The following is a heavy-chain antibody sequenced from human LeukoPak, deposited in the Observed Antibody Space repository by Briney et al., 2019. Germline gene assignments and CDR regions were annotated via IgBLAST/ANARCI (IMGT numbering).Heavy chain of an antibody. D-gene: IGHD6-13*01. CDR2: IYPGDSDT. J-gene: IGHJ6*03. V-gene: IGHV5-51*01. CDR3: ARQRSRNRYYYYYMDV. CDR1: RYSFTSYW. Sequence: GEYLQISCTGSRYSFTSYWIGCVRQMPGIRLEWMGIIYPGDSDTRYSPPFQGQVTISPDKPISTAYLQWSSLKASDTAMYYCARQRSRNRYYYYYMDVWRKGTTVTVSS.